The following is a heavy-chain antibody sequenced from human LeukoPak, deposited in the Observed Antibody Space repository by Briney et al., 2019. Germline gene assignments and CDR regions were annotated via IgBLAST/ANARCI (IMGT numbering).Heavy chain of an antibody. CDR2: ISGSGGST. CDR1: GFTFINHW. Sequence: PGGSLRLSCAASGFTFINHWMHWVRQGPGKGLEWVSAISGSGGSTYYADSVKGRFTISRDNSKNTLYLQMNSLRAEDTAVYYCANGDYDILTGYYPLDYWGQGTLVTVSS. CDR3: ANGDYDILTGYYPLDY. D-gene: IGHD3-9*01. V-gene: IGHV3-23*01. J-gene: IGHJ4*02.